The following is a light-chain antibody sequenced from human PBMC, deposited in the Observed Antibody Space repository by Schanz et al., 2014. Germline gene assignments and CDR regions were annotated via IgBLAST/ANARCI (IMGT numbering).Light chain of an antibody. Sequence: QSALTQPRSVSGSPGQSVTISCAGTSSDVGGYDYVSWYQHHPGKAPKLVMYDVHKRPSGVPERFSGSKSGNTASLTISGLQAEDEADYYCSSYTSSSTLGVFGGGTKLTVL. V-gene: IGLV2-11*01. J-gene: IGLJ3*02. CDR1: SSDVGGYDY. CDR2: DVH. CDR3: SSYTSSSTLGV.